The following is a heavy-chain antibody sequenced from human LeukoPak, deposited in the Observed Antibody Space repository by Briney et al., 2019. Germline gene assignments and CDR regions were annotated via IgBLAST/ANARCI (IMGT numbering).Heavy chain of an antibody. CDR1: GGSISSYY. CDR3: ARYDYGDHGDAFDI. Sequence: PSETLSLTCTVSGGSISSYYWSWIRQPPGKGLEWIGYIYYSGSTNYNPSLKSRVTISVDTSKNQFSLKLSSVTAADTAVYYCARYDYGDHGDAFDIWGQGTMVTVSS. CDR2: IYYSGST. D-gene: IGHD4-17*01. V-gene: IGHV4-59*01. J-gene: IGHJ3*02.